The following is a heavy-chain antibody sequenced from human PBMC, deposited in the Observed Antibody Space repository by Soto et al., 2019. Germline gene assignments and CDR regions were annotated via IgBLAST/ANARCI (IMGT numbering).Heavy chain of an antibody. CDR2: IIRGGSRV. CDR1: GFMFSNNW. CDR3: ARERTSKGGMVV. Sequence: RGSMRLSSAAYGFMFSNNWMKCVRQGPWKGLECVLRIIRGGSRVRYAESVKGRFTIARDNAKNTLYLEMHSLTAEDTAVYYCARERTSKGGMVVWVRWXTLTVSS. V-gene: IGHV3-74*01. J-gene: IGHJ6*02.